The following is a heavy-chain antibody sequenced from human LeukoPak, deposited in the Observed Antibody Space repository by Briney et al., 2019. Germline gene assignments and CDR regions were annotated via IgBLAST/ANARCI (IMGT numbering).Heavy chain of an antibody. CDR3: TRDLTGEWELLGDFDY. D-gene: IGHD1-26*01. J-gene: IGHJ4*02. CDR2: IRSKAYGGTT. CDR1: GXTFGDYA. V-gene: IGHV3-49*04. Sequence: PGRSLRLSCTTSGXTFGDYALTWVRQAPGKGREWVGFIRSKAYGGTTEYAASVKGRFTISRDDSKSIAYLQMNSLKTEDTAVYYCTRDLTGEWELLGDFDYWGQGTLVTVSS.